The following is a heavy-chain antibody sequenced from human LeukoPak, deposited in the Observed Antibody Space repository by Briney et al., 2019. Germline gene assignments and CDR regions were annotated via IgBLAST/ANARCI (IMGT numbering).Heavy chain of an antibody. D-gene: IGHD3-10*01. J-gene: IGHJ5*02. CDR3: ARDLERITMVRGDISNWFDP. Sequence: PGGSLRLSCAASGFTFSSYWMSWVRQAPGKRLEWVANIKQDGSEQYYVDSVKGRFTISRDNARNSLYLQMNSLRAEDTAVYYCARDLERITMVRGDISNWFDPWGQGTLVTVSS. CDR2: IKQDGSEQ. CDR1: GFTFSSYW. V-gene: IGHV3-7*01.